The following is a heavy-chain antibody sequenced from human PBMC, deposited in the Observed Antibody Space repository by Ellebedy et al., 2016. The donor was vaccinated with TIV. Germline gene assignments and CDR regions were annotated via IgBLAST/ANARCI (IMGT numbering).Heavy chain of an antibody. D-gene: IGHD3-10*01. CDR2: IFYTATT. J-gene: IGHJ4*02. CDR3: ARCGSGRYYNVPFDY. Sequence: SETLSLXXSVSGGSISSSNYYWGWMRQPPGKGLEWIGTIFYTATTYYNPSLKSRVTISVDTSKNEFSLKLSSVTAADTAVYYCARCGSGRYYNVPFDYWGQGTLVTVSS. V-gene: IGHV4-39*01. CDR1: GGSISSSNYY.